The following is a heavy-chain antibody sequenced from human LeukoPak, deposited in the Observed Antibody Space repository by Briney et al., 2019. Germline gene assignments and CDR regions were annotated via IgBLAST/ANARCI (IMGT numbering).Heavy chain of an antibody. CDR1: GFTFSSYG. Sequence: GGSLRLSCAASGFTFSSYGMHWVRQAPGKGLEWVAVIWNDASHDNYVDSVKGRFSISRDNSKNTLYLQMNSLRAEDTAVYYCARDLCSGGSCRYADYWGQGTLVTVSS. V-gene: IGHV3-33*01. CDR3: ARDLCSGGSCRYADY. D-gene: IGHD2-15*01. J-gene: IGHJ4*02. CDR2: IWNDASHD.